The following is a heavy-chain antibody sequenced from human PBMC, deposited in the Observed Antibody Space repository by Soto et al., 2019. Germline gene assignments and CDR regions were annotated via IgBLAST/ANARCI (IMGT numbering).Heavy chain of an antibody. CDR2: LYYGRSA. V-gene: IGHV4-59*01. CDR3: ALRSMAVVPEY. D-gene: IGHD3-22*01. Sequence: QVQLQESGPGLVKPSETLSLTCAVSGDSISSYYCMWIRQTPAKGLESIGYLYYGRSANYNPSLKIRVTLSVDPSTNQCSLTLSSMTAADTAVYYCALRSMAVVPEYWGQGTLVTVSS. J-gene: IGHJ4*02. CDR1: GDSISSYY.